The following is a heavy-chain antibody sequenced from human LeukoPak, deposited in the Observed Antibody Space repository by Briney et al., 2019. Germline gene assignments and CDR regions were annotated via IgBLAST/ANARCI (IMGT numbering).Heavy chain of an antibody. Sequence: GGSLRLSCTAAESTFDHAMHWVRQTPGKGLEWVSGIGWNSARTGYADSVRGRFTISRDNAKNSLYLQMNSLRAEDTALYYCGKDISAGGMDVWGQGTTVTVSS. D-gene: IGHD3-10*01. V-gene: IGHV3-9*01. CDR3: GKDISAGGMDV. J-gene: IGHJ6*02. CDR2: IGWNSART. CDR1: ESTFDHA.